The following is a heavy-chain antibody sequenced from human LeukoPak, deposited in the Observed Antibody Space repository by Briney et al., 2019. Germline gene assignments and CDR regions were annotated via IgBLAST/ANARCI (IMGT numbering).Heavy chain of an antibody. CDR3: ARERSSGREFDY. D-gene: IGHD6-19*01. Sequence: SETLSLTCTVSGGSISSYYWSWIRQTPGKGLEWSGYIYYSGSTNYNSSLNSRVTISVDTSKNQFYLKLSFVAATDTAVYYCARERSSGREFDYWGQGTLVTVSS. V-gene: IGHV4-59*01. CDR1: GGSISSYY. CDR2: IYYSGST. J-gene: IGHJ4*02.